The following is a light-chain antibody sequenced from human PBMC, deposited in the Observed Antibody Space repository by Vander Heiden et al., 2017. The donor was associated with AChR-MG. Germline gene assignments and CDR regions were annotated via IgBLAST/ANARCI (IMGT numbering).Light chain of an antibody. Sequence: NFMLTQPPSVSESPGKTVTISCTGSSGSIASNYVQWYQQRPGSAPTTVIYEDNQRPSGVPDRFSGSIDSSSNSASLTISGLKTEDEADYYCQSYDSSNPVFGGGTKLTVL. CDR3: QSYDSSNPV. J-gene: IGLJ2*01. CDR2: EDN. CDR1: SGSIASNY. V-gene: IGLV6-57*02.